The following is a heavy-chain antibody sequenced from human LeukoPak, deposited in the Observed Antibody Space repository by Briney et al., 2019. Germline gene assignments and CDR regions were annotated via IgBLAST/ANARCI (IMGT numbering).Heavy chain of an antibody. D-gene: IGHD6-25*01. CDR1: GFTFSSYS. CDR2: ISSSSSYI. V-gene: IGHV3-21*01. CDR3: ARGPPWYFDL. Sequence: SGRSLRLSCAASGFTFSSYSMNWVRQAPGKGLEWVSSISSSSSYIYYADSVKGRFTISRDNAKNTLYLQMNSLRAEDTAVYYCARGPPWYFDLWGRGTLVTVSS. J-gene: IGHJ2*01.